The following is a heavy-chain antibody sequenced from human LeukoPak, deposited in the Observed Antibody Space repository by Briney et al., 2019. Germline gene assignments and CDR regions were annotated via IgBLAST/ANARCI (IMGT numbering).Heavy chain of an antibody. CDR3: ASILDYYDSSGYYYPY. Sequence: GSLRLSCAASGFTFSSYWMSWVRQAPGKGLEWIGSIYYSGSTYYNPSLKSRVTISVDTSKNQFSLKLSSVTAADTAVYYCASILDYYDSSGYYYPYWGQGTLVTVSS. J-gene: IGHJ4*02. D-gene: IGHD3-22*01. CDR1: GFTFSSYW. CDR2: IYYSGST. V-gene: IGHV4-39*01.